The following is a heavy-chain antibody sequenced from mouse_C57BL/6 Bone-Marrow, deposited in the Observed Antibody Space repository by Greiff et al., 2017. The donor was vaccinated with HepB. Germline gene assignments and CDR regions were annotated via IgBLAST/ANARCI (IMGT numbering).Heavy chain of an antibody. Sequence: VQLQQPGAELVKPGASVKLSCKASGYTFTSYWMQWVKQRPGQGLEWIGEIDPSDSYTNYNQKFKGKATLTVDTSSSTAYMQLSSLTSEDSAVYYCARDKVKKGDHWGQGTTLTVSS. CDR1: GYTFTSYW. CDR2: IDPSDSYT. V-gene: IGHV1-50*01. D-gene: IGHD2-1*01. CDR3: ARDKVKKGDH. J-gene: IGHJ2*01.